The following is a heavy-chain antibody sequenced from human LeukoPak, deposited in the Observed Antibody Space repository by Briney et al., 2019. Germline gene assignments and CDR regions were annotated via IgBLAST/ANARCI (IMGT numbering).Heavy chain of an antibody. D-gene: IGHD1-26*01. Sequence: SQTLSLTCTVPGGSVSSGSYYWSWIRQPAGKGLEWIGRISTSGSTNYNPSLKSRVTISRDTSKNQFSLKLSSVTAADTAVYYCASQVGYFDYWGQGTLVTVSS. J-gene: IGHJ4*02. CDR3: ASQVGYFDY. CDR2: ISTSGST. CDR1: GGSVSSGSYY. V-gene: IGHV4-61*02.